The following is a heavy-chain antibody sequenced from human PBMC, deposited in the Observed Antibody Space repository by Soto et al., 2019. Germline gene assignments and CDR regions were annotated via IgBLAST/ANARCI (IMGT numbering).Heavy chain of an antibody. D-gene: IGHD3-22*01. V-gene: IGHV4-4*07. Sequence: SETLSLTCSVSGGSMSGYFWSWIRQSAGKGLEWIGRIYSSGNTNYSPSLKSRVTMSLDTSKNQFSLRLTSVTAADTAVYYCARFSSGYNGRTDTFDIWGQGTMVTVSS. CDR3: ARFSSGYNGRTDTFDI. CDR1: GGSMSGYF. J-gene: IGHJ3*02. CDR2: IYSSGNT.